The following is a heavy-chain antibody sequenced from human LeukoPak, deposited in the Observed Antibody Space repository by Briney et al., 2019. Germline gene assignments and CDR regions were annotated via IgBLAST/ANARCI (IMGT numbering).Heavy chain of an antibody. CDR1: GFTFSSYG. Sequence: PGGSLRLSCAASGFTFSSYGMHWVRQAPGKGLEGVAFIRYEGSNKYYADSVKGRFTISRDNSKNTLYLQMNSLRADDTAGYYCAKDLQGYCSSTSCYLTENWFDPWGQGTLVTVSS. V-gene: IGHV3-30*02. J-gene: IGHJ5*02. D-gene: IGHD2-2*01. CDR2: IRYEGSNK. CDR3: AKDLQGYCSSTSCYLTENWFDP.